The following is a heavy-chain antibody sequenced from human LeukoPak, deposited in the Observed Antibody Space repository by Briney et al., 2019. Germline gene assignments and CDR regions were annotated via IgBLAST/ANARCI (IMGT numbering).Heavy chain of an antibody. D-gene: IGHD3-10*01. Sequence: PSETLSLTCAVYGGSFSGYYWSWIRQPPGKGLERIGEINHSGSTNYNPSLKSRVTISVDTSKNQFSLKLSSVTAADTAVYYCARGRVSRSYYYGSGSYPSYYFDYWGQGTLVTVSS. CDR1: GGSFSGYY. CDR3: ARGRVSRSYYYGSGSYPSYYFDY. J-gene: IGHJ4*02. V-gene: IGHV4-34*01. CDR2: INHSGST.